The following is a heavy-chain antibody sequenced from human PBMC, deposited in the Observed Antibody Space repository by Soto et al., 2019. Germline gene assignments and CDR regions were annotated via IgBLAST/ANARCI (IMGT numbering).Heavy chain of an antibody. V-gene: IGHV3-21*04. D-gene: IGHD3-3*01. CDR3: AKDSGLPDFGIVMHAFDV. CDR1: GFTFSDYT. J-gene: IGHJ3*01. Sequence: GGSLRLSCTFSGFTFSDYTINWVRQAPRKGLEWVSSISRGRDYIYYADSVRGRFTISRDNSKNTLYLQMNSLRAEDTALYYCAKDSGLPDFGIVMHAFDVWGLGTMVTVSS. CDR2: ISRGRDYI.